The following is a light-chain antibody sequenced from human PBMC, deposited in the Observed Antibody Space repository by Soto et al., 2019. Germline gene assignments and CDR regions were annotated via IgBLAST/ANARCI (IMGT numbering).Light chain of an antibody. Sequence: QSALTQPASVSGSPGQSITISCTGTSSDVSGYNYLSWYQQHPGKAPQLLIYDITRRTSGVSDRFSGSKSGNTASLTISGLQAEDEADYYCSSYSSTNNYVFGTGTKLTVL. V-gene: IGLV2-14*03. CDR1: SSDVSGYNY. CDR2: DIT. CDR3: SSYSSTNNYV. J-gene: IGLJ1*01.